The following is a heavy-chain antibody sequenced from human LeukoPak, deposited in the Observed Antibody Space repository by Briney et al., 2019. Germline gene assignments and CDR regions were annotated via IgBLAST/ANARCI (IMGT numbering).Heavy chain of an antibody. CDR2: IIPIFGTA. Sequence: GSSVKVSCKASGGTFSSYAISWVRQAAGQGLEWMGGIIPIFGTANYAQKFQGRVTITADESTSTAYMELSSLRSEDTAVYYCARLNYDILTGYYDLDYWGQGTLVTVSS. V-gene: IGHV1-69*01. CDR1: GGTFSSYA. D-gene: IGHD3-9*01. J-gene: IGHJ4*02. CDR3: ARLNYDILTGYYDLDY.